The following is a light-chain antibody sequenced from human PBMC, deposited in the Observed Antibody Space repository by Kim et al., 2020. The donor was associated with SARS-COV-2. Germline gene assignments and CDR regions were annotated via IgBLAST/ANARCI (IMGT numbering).Light chain of an antibody. V-gene: IGKV1-27*01. CDR2: AAS. CDR1: QGISNY. Sequence: ASVGDTVTITCWASQGISNYLAWYQQQPGKVPKLLIYAASTLQSGVPSRFSGSRSGTDFTLTISSLQPEDVATYYCQKYDGAPLTFGGGTKVDIK. J-gene: IGKJ4*01. CDR3: QKYDGAPLT.